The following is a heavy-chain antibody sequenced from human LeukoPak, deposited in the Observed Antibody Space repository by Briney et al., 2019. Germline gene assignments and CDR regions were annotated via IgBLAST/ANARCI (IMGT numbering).Heavy chain of an antibody. V-gene: IGHV3-53*01. CDR2: IYSGGST. Sequence: GGSLRLSCAASGFTVSSNYMSCVRQAPGKGLEWVSVIYSGGSTYYADSVKGRFTISRDNTKNTLYLQMSSLRAEDSAVYYCARGIVHYDILTGYRDYWGQGTLVTVSS. D-gene: IGHD3-9*01. CDR3: ARGIVHYDILTGYRDY. CDR1: GFTVSSNY. J-gene: IGHJ4*02.